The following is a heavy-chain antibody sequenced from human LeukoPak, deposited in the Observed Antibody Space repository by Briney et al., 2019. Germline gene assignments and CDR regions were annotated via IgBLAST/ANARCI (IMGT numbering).Heavy chain of an antibody. CDR3: ARELSTVTRRGPPYFDY. V-gene: IGHV1-18*01. D-gene: IGHD4-17*01. CDR1: GYTFTSYG. CDR2: ISAYNGNT. Sequence: ASVKVSCKASGYTFTSYGISWVRQAPGQGLEWMGWISAYNGNTNYAQRLQGRVTMTTDTSTSTAYMELRSLRSDDTAVYYCARELSTVTRRGPPYFDYWGQGTLVTVSS. J-gene: IGHJ4*02.